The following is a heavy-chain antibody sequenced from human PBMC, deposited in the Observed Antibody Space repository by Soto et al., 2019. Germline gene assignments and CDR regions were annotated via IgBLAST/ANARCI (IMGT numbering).Heavy chain of an antibody. V-gene: IGHV1-69*13. D-gene: IGHD3-10*01. CDR3: ARDRGGADYYGSGSYKNYGMDV. CDR1: GGTFSSYA. CDR2: IIPIFGTA. J-gene: IGHJ6*02. Sequence: SVKVSCKASGGTFSSYAISWVRQAPGQGLEWMGGIIPIFGTANYAQKFQGRVTITADESTSTAYMELSSLRSEDTAVYYCARDRGGADYYGSGSYKNYGMDVWGQGTTVTVSS.